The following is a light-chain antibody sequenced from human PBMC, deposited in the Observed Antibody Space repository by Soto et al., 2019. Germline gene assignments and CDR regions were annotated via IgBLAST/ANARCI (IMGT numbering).Light chain of an antibody. V-gene: IGKV1-39*01. CDR1: QSISTF. Sequence: DIQMTQSPYSLSASVGDRVSVTCRARQSISTFLNWYQQRPGEAPKLLIYAANSLQSGVPSRFSGGGSGADVPLTLGSLQPEDFATYYCQQIYTTPRTFGQGTKVEVK. CDR2: AAN. J-gene: IGKJ1*01. CDR3: QQIYTTPRT.